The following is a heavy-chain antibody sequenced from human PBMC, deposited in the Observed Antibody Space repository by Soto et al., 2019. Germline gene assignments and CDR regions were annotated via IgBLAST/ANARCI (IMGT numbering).Heavy chain of an antibody. D-gene: IGHD6-19*01. J-gene: IGHJ4*02. CDR1: GYTFPGYA. V-gene: IGHV1-3*05. CDR3: SRAVAVAADFDY. Sequence: QVQLVQSGAEEKKPGASVKVSCKASGYTFPGYAMHWVRQAPGQRLEWMGWINAGNGNTKYSQKFQGRVTITRDTSASTAYMELSSLRSEDTAVYYCSRAVAVAADFDYLGQGTLVTVSS. CDR2: INAGNGNT.